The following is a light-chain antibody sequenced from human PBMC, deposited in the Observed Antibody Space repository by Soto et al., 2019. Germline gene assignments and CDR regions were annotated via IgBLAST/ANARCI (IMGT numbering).Light chain of an antibody. CDR2: GAS. CDR1: QSVSSN. CDR3: QQYNNWPQT. Sequence: EIVMTQSPATLSVSPGERATLSCRASQSVSSNLAWYQQKPGQAPRLLIYGASTRATGIPARFSGSGSGTEFTLTYSSLQSEDFAVYYCQQYNNWPQTFGQGTKVEI. J-gene: IGKJ1*01. V-gene: IGKV3-15*01.